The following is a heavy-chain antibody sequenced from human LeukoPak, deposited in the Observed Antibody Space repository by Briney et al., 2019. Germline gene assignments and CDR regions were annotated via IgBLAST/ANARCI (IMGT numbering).Heavy chain of an antibody. V-gene: IGHV4-59*01. Sequence: SETLSLTCTVSGGSISSYYWSWIRQPPGKGLEWIGYIYYSGSTNYNPSLKSRVTISVDTSKNQFSLKLSSVTAADTAVYYCARESLPYYYGMDVWGQGTTVTVSS. J-gene: IGHJ6*02. CDR3: ARESLPYYYGMDV. CDR2: IYYSGST. D-gene: IGHD2-21*02. CDR1: GGSISSYY.